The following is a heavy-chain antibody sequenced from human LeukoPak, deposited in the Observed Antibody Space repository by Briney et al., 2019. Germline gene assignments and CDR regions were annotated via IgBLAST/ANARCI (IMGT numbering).Heavy chain of an antibody. J-gene: IGHJ3*02. D-gene: IGHD6-13*01. CDR3: AGVGYSSSWYPHDAFDI. CDR2: ISSSSSTI. CDR1: GFTFSSYS. Sequence: GGSLRLSCAASGFTFSSYSMNWVRQAPGKGLEWVSYISSSSSTIYYADSVKGRFTISRDNAKNSLYLQMNSLRAEDTAVYYCAGVGYSSSWYPHDAFDIWGQGTMVTVSS. V-gene: IGHV3-48*04.